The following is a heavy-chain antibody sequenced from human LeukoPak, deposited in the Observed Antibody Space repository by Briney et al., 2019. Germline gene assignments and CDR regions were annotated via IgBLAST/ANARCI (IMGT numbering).Heavy chain of an antibody. CDR3: GRDQRHAFDV. Sequence: ASVRVSCRASGYTFTSNGISGVRQAPGQGLEWTGWISANSGYTQYAQKFQGRVMLTTDKLTATAYMELRSLSSDDTAVYYCGRDQRHAFDVWGQGTMVTVSS. V-gene: IGHV1-18*01. CDR2: ISANSGYT. CDR1: GYTFTSNG. J-gene: IGHJ3*01.